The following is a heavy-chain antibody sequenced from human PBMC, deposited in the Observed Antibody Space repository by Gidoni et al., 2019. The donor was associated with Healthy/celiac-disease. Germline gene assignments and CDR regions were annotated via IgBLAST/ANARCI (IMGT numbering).Heavy chain of an antibody. D-gene: IGHD3-22*01. CDR3: ARDYYDSSGYYRPGDAFDI. J-gene: IGHJ3*02. CDR2: ISSSSSYI. V-gene: IGHV3-21*01. Sequence: EVQLVESGGGLVKPGGSLGPSCAASGFTFRSSSMNWARQAPGKGLEWVSSISSSSSYIYYADSVKGRFTISRDNAKNSLYLQMNSLRAEDTAVYYCARDYYDSSGYYRPGDAFDIWGQGTMVTVSS. CDR1: GFTFRSSS.